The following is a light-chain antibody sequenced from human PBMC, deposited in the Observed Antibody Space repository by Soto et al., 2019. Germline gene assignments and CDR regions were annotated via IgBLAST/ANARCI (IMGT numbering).Light chain of an antibody. Sequence: EIVVTQSPATLSASPGERVTLSCRVSQSVTNNLAWYQQKAGQAPRLLIYGASTRATGFPARFSGSGSGTEFSLTISSLQSEDFAVYFCQEYSLWPLTFGGGTKVEIK. CDR3: QEYSLWPLT. V-gene: IGKV3-15*01. J-gene: IGKJ4*01. CDR2: GAS. CDR1: QSVTNN.